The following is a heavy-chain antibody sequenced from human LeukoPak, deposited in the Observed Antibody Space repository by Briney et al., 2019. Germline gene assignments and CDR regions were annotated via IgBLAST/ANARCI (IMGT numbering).Heavy chain of an antibody. CDR2: IYFGGST. D-gene: IGHD1-26*01. V-gene: IGHV4-4*07. CDR3: ARDGLFYDSGSYYFDY. Sequence: PSETLSLTCNVSGDSISSFYWNWIRQSAGKGLEWIGRIYFGGSTYSSPSLKSRVTMSLDTSKNQFSLKLSSVTAADTAVYYCARDGLFYDSGSYYFDYWGQGTLVTVSS. CDR1: GDSISSFY. J-gene: IGHJ4*02.